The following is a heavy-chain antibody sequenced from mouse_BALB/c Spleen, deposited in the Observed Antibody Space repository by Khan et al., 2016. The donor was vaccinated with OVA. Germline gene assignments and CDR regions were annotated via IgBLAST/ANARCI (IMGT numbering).Heavy chain of an antibody. V-gene: IGHV14-3*02. CDR1: GFNIKDTY. D-gene: IGHD2-3*01. Sequence: EVELVESGAELVKPGASVKLSCTASGFNIKDTYMHWVKQRPEQGLEWIGRIAPANGETKYDPKFQGTATITADTSSNTSYLQLSSLTSEDTAVYYCVQPTYDPRNFDVWGAGTTVTVSS. CDR3: VQPTYDPRNFDV. J-gene: IGHJ1*01. CDR2: IAPANGET.